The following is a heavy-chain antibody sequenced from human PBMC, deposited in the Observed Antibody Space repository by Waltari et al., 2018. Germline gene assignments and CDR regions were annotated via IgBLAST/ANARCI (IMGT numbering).Heavy chain of an antibody. CDR1: GFTFSSYW. CDR3: ARDDGGATTLD. CDR2: IKQDGSEK. D-gene: IGHD1-26*01. V-gene: IGHV3-7*01. Sequence: EVQLVESGGGLVQPGGSLRLSCAASGFTFSSYWLSWVRQAPGKGLEWVANIKQDGSEKYYVDSVKGRFTISRDNAKNSLYLQMNSLRAEDTAVYYCARDDGGATTLDWGQGTMVTVSS. J-gene: IGHJ3*01.